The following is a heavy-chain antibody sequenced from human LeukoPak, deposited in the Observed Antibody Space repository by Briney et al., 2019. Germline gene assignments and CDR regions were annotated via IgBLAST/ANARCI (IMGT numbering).Heavy chain of an antibody. J-gene: IGHJ4*02. CDR2: FIHSGST. Sequence: SETLSLTCAVYGGSFSGYYWRWIRQPPGQGLALIGEFIHSGSTNYNPSLKSRVTISVDTSKNQFSLKLSSVTAADTAVYYCARVYYDYVWGSYRASYYFDYWGQGTLVTVSS. CDR3: ARVYYDYVWGSYRASYYFDY. D-gene: IGHD3-16*02. CDR1: GGSFSGYY. V-gene: IGHV4-34*12.